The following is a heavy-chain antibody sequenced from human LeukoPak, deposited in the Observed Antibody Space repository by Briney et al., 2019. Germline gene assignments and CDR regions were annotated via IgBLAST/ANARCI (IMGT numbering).Heavy chain of an antibody. CDR3: ARKDRDGYFFDY. V-gene: IGHV1-69*06. Sequence: SVKVSCKASGGTFSSYAISWVRQAPGQGLEWMGGIIPIFGTANYAQKFQGRVTITADKSTSTAYMELSSLRSEDTAVYYCARKDRDGYFFDYWGQGTLVTVSS. J-gene: IGHJ4*02. D-gene: IGHD5-24*01. CDR1: GGTFSSYA. CDR2: IIPIFGTA.